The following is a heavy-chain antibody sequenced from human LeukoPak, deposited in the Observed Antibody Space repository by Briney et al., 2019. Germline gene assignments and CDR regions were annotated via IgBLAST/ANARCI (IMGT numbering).Heavy chain of an antibody. CDR2: IYYSGST. V-gene: IGHV4-59*01. D-gene: IGHD4-17*01. CDR1: GGSISSYY. J-gene: IGHJ4*02. CDR3: ARGAGGDYPFDY. Sequence: SETLSLTCTVSGGSISSYYWSWIRQPPGKRLEWIGYIYYSGSTNINPSLKSRVTISVDTSKNQFSLKLNSVTAADTAVYYCARGAGGDYPFDYWGQGTLVTV.